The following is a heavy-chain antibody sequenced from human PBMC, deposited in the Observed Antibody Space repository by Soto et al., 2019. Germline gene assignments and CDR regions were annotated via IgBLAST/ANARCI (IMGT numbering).Heavy chain of an antibody. J-gene: IGHJ6*04. CDR1: GGTFSSYT. CDR3: ARGVGFLGAV. CDR2: IIPILGIA. V-gene: IGHV1-69*02. Sequence: SVEVSCKASGGTFSSYTSSWVRQAPGQGLEWMGRIIPILGIANYAQKFQGRVTITADKSTSTAYMELSSLRSEDTAVYYCARGVGFLGAVWGKGTTVTVSS. D-gene: IGHD3-16*01.